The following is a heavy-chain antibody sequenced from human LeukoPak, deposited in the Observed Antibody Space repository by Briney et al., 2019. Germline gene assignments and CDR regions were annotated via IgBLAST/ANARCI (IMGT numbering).Heavy chain of an antibody. D-gene: IGHD2-2*03. CDR1: GGSFSGYY. V-gene: IGHV4-34*01. J-gene: IGHJ5*02. Sequence: SETLSLTCAVYGGSFSGYYWSWIRQPPGKGLEWIGEINHSGSTNYNPSLKSRVTVSVDTSKNQFSLKLSSVTAADTAVYYCASLGSFFEFDPWGQGTLVTVSS. CDR2: INHSGST. CDR3: ASLGSFFEFDP.